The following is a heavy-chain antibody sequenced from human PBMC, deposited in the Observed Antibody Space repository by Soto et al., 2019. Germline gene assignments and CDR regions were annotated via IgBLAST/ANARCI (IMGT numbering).Heavy chain of an antibody. J-gene: IGHJ6*02. CDR3: ARDFLTRISWGSTTAQYSYYGMEV. Sequence: ASVKVSCKASGYTSMSYALSWVRQAPGQGPEWIGRVSPYNGDTNYAQKFQGRVTITTDTSTNTAYMDLRSLKSDDTAVYFCARDFLTRISWGSTTAQYSYYGMEVWGQGTTVTVSS. CDR1: GYTSMSYA. D-gene: IGHD3-9*01. CDR2: VSPYNGDT. V-gene: IGHV1-18*01.